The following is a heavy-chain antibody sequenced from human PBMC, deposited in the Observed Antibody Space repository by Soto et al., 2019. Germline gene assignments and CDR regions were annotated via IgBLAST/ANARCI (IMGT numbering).Heavy chain of an antibody. CDR1: GCTFGSQG. J-gene: IGHJ4*02. Sequence: SVKVSCKASGCTFGSQGIACVRQAPGQGLEWMGGFIAMLGTPTYAKKVQGRATISADESLTSSYLELRSLRSEDTGVYFCARGAMANFDYWGQGTVVTVSS. V-gene: IGHV1-69*13. CDR3: ARGAMANFDY. CDR2: FIAMLGTP. D-gene: IGHD5-18*01.